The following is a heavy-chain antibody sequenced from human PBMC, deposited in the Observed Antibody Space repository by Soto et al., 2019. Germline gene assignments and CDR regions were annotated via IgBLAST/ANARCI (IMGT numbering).Heavy chain of an antibody. CDR3: ARDGRGQSSDGMDV. CDR1: GFTFSSYG. V-gene: IGHV3-33*01. Sequence: QVQLVESGGGVVQPGRSLRLSCAASGFTFSSYGMHWVRQAPGKGLEWVAVIWYDGSNKYYADSVKGRFTISRDNSKNTLYLQMNRLRAEDTAVYYCARDGRGQSSDGMDVWGQGTTVTVSS. CDR2: IWYDGSNK. J-gene: IGHJ6*02. D-gene: IGHD1-26*01.